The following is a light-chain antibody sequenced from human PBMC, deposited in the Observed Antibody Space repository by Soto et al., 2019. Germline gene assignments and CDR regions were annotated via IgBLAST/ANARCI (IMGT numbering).Light chain of an antibody. CDR3: QHYYTTPRT. V-gene: IGKV4-1*01. CDR1: RSVLDNSNNKNY. CDR2: WAS. Sequence: DIVMTQSQDSLAVSLGERANINCKSSRSVLDNSNNKNYLAWYQQKPGQPPKLLIYWASTRECGVPDRFSGIGAETDFTLAISSLQAEDVAVYYCQHYYTTPRTFGQGTKLESK. J-gene: IGKJ2*01.